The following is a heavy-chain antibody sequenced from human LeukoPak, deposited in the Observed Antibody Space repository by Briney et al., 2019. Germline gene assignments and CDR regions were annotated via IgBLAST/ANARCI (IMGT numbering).Heavy chain of an antibody. J-gene: IGHJ4*02. CDR1: GGSISSGSYY. Sequence: SQTLSLTCTVSGGSISSGSYYWSWIRQPAGKGLEWIGSIYYSGSTYYNPSLKSRVTISVDTSKNQFSLKLSSVTAADTAVYYCARLGSHEVYYFDYWGQGTLVTVSS. V-gene: IGHV4-30-2*03. CDR3: ARLGSHEVYYFDY. D-gene: IGHD3-16*01. CDR2: IYYSGST.